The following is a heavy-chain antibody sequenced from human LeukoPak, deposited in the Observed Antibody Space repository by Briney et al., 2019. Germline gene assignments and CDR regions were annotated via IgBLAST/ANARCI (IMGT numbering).Heavy chain of an antibody. CDR1: GGSISSYY. V-gene: IGHV4-59*12. J-gene: IGHJ3*02. D-gene: IGHD3-22*01. CDR2: IYYSGST. Sequence: PSETLSLTCTVSGGSISSYYWSWIRQPPGKGLEWIGSIYYSGSTYYNPSLKSRVTISVDTSKNQFSLKLSSVTAADTAVYYCARAPYDSSGYYFPGAFDIWGQGTMVTVSS. CDR3: ARAPYDSSGYYFPGAFDI.